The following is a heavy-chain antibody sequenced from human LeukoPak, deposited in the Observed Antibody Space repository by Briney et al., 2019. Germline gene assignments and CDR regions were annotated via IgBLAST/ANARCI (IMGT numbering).Heavy chain of an antibody. Sequence: GGSLRLSCTVSGFTVSSNSMSWVRQAPGKGLEWVSFIYSDNTHYSDSVKGRFTISRDNSKNTLYLQMNSLRAEDTAVYYCARDLVVTAPKYLFDYWGQGTLVTVSS. V-gene: IGHV3-53*01. CDR1: GFTVSSNS. CDR2: IYSDNT. D-gene: IGHD2-21*02. J-gene: IGHJ4*02. CDR3: ARDLVVTAPKYLFDY.